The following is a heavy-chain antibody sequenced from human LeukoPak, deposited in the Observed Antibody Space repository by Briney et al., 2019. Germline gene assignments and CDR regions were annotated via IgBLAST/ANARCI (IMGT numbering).Heavy chain of an antibody. CDR1: GASITSFH. CDR2: IYSSGST. Sequence: SETLSLTCTVSGASITSFHWTWIRQPAGKGLEWIGLIYSSGSTIYNPSLQSRVAMSVDMTKNQLSLKLSPVTAADTAMYYCARKGGDYWGQGTLVTVSS. V-gene: IGHV4-4*07. CDR3: ARKGGDY. J-gene: IGHJ4*02.